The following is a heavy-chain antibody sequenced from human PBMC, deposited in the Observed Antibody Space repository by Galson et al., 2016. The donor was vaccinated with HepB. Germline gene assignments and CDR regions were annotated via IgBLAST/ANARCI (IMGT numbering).Heavy chain of an antibody. V-gene: IGHV1-3*04. CDR3: ARDGGSGWSRLW. CDR2: TNNANGNT. J-gene: IGHJ4*02. D-gene: IGHD6-19*01. CDR1: GYTFTNYA. Sequence: SAKVSCKASGYTFTNYAIHWVRQAPGQRLEWMGWTNNANGNTEYSQSFQGRVTFTRDTSASTAYMELSSLRSEDTAVYYCARDGGSGWSRLWWGQGTLVAVSS.